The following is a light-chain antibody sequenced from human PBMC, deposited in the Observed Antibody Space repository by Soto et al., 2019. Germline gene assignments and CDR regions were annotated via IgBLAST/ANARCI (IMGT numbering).Light chain of an antibody. V-gene: IGKV3-11*01. CDR3: QQRSSWYS. J-gene: IGKJ2*01. CDR2: DAS. Sequence: EIVLTQSPATLSLSPGEGATLSCRASQSVSNYIAWYQQKPGQAPRVLIYDASNRAAGVPARFSGSGSGTDFTLTISSLEPEDFAVYYCQQRSSWYSCGQGTKLEIK. CDR1: QSVSNY.